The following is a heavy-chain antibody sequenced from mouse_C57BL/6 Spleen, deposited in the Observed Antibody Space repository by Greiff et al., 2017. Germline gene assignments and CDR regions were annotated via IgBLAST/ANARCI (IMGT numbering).Heavy chain of an antibody. V-gene: IGHV1-54*01. CDR3: ARNEGFDY. Sequence: VKLQQSGAELVRPGTSVKVSCKASGYAFTNYLIEWVKQRPGQGLEWIGVINPGSGGTNYNEKFKGKATLTADKSSSTAYMQLSSLTSEDSAVYFCARNEGFDYWGQGTTLTVSS. CDR2: INPGSGGT. CDR1: GYAFTNYL. J-gene: IGHJ2*01.